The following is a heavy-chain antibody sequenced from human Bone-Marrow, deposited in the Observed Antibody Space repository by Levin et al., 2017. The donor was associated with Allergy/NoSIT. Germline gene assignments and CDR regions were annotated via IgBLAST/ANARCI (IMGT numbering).Heavy chain of an antibody. D-gene: IGHD1-26*01. J-gene: IGHJ4*02. CDR3: AKGYYDYGDY. V-gene: IGHV3-23*01. CDR1: GFTFSSFA. CDR2: ISVTGGST. Sequence: QAGGSLRLSCAASGFTFSSFAMSWVRQAPGKGLEWVSVISVTGGSTYYADSVKGRFTISRDNSKNTLYLRMNSLRAKDTAVYYCAKGYYDYGDYWGQGTLVTVSS.